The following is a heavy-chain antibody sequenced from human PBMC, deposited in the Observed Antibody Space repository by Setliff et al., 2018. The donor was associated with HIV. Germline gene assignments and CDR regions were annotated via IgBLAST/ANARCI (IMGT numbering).Heavy chain of an antibody. Sequence: ASVKVSCKASGYTFTSYYMHWVRQAPGQGLEWMGIINPSSGSTTYAQKFQGRVTMTGDTSISTAYMELSRLRSDDTAVYYCARDFTYDYDSSGPGWGQGTLVTVSS. J-gene: IGHJ4*02. CDR2: INPSSGST. D-gene: IGHD3-22*01. CDR3: ARDFTYDYDSSGPG. V-gene: IGHV1-46*01. CDR1: GYTFTSYY.